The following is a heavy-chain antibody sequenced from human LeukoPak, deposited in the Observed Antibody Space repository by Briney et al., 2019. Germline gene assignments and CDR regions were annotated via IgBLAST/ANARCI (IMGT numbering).Heavy chain of an antibody. D-gene: IGHD6-13*01. Sequence: ASAKISCKVSGYTFTDYYMHWVQQAPGKGLEWMGLVDPEDGETIYAEKFQGRVTITADTSTDTAHMELSSLRSEDTAVYYCATALAAAGFDYWGQGTLVTVSS. CDR1: GYTFTDYY. J-gene: IGHJ4*02. V-gene: IGHV1-69-2*01. CDR3: ATALAAAGFDY. CDR2: VDPEDGET.